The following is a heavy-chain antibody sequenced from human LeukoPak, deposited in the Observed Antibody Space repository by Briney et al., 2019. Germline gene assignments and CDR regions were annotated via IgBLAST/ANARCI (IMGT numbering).Heavy chain of an antibody. CDR2: IIRDVGST. Sequence: GGSLTLSCAVSGFTFDDYGISWVRPAPGKGLEWVSGIIRDVGSTGYGGSVKGRFTISRDNDKNSLYLQMNSLRDEDTALYYCARDETIFGVVTYFDYRGQGTLVTVSS. J-gene: IGHJ4*02. V-gene: IGHV3-20*04. D-gene: IGHD3-3*01. CDR1: GFTFDDYG. CDR3: ARDETIFGVVTYFDY.